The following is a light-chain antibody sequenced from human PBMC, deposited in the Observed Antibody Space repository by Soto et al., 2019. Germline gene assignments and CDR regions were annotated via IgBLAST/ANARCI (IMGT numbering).Light chain of an antibody. J-gene: IGLJ1*01. V-gene: IGLV2-11*01. Sequence: QSVLTQPRSVSGSPGQSVALSCTGTSRDVDAYDFVSWYQHHPGKAPKLIISEVSKRPSGVSHRFSGSKSGNTASLTISGLQAEDEADYFCCSFAGSFYVFGTGTKLTVL. CDR3: CSFAGSFYV. CDR2: EVS. CDR1: SRDVDAYDF.